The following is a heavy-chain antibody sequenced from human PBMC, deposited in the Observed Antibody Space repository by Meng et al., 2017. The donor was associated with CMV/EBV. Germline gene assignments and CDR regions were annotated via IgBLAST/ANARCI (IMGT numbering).Heavy chain of an antibody. V-gene: IGHV1-46*01. D-gene: IGHD1-20*01. Sequence: ASVKVSCKASGYTFTSYYMHWVRQAPGQGLEWMGIINPSGGSTSYAQKFQGRVTMTRDTSTSTVYMELSSLRSEDTAVYYCARALEGLNNWNYDYYYGMDVWGQGTTVTVSS. CDR3: ARALEGLNNWNYDYYYGMDV. J-gene: IGHJ6*02. CDR1: GYTFTSYY. CDR2: INPSGGST.